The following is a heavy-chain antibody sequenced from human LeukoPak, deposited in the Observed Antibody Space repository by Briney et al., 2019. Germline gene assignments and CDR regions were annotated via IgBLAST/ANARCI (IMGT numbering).Heavy chain of an antibody. CDR1: GGSISSSSYY. D-gene: IGHD3-10*01. V-gene: IGHV4-39*07. Sequence: SETLSLTCTVSGGSISSSSYYWSWIRQPPGKGLEWIGEINHSGSTNYNPSLKSRVTISVDTSKNQFSLKLSSVTAADTAVYYCARGKVRGVIITSPFDYWGQGTLVTVSS. CDR2: INHSGST. J-gene: IGHJ4*02. CDR3: ARGKVRGVIITSPFDY.